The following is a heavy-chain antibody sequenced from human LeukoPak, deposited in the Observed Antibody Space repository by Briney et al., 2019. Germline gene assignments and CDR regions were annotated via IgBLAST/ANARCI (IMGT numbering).Heavy chain of an antibody. CDR1: GGSLGPCYY. J-gene: IGHJ4*02. V-gene: IGHV4-39*01. D-gene: IGHD1-26*01. CDR3: ARPLLQWGSEVDY. CDR2: FYYGGTT. Sequence: PSETLSLTCTVSGGSLGPCYYWGWIRQPPGKGLEWIGTFYYGGTTFYSPSLKSRVTISGDTSKDQFSLKLSSVTAADTAVYYCARPLLQWGSEVDYWGQGTLVTVSS.